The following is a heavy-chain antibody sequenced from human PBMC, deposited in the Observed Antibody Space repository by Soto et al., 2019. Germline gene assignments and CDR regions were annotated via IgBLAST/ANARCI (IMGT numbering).Heavy chain of an antibody. CDR1: GFTFSSYA. CDR2: ISGSGGST. Sequence: GGSLRLSCAASGFTFSSYAMSWVRQAPGKGLEWVSAISGSGGSTYYADSVKGRFTISRDNSKNTLYLQMNSLRAEDSAVYYCAKDRDVLRFLEWLLDYWGQGTLVTVSS. D-gene: IGHD3-3*01. J-gene: IGHJ4*02. V-gene: IGHV3-23*01. CDR3: AKDRDVLRFLEWLLDY.